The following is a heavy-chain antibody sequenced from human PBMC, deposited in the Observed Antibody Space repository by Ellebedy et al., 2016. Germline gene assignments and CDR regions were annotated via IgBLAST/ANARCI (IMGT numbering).Heavy chain of an antibody. V-gene: IGHV4-59*08. CDR1: GGSISSFY. D-gene: IGHD4-23*01. J-gene: IGHJ3*02. CDR3: ARQYPSLRGGAFDI. Sequence: SETLSLTCSVSGGSISSFYWSWIRQPPRKGLEWIGNIYYSGSTNYNPSLKSRVSISVDTSKNQLSLKLNSVTAADTAAYYCARQYPSLRGGAFDIWGQGTMVTVSS. CDR2: IYYSGST.